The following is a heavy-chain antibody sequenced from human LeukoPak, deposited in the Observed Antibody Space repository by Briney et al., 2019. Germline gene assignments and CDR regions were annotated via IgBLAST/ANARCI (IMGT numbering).Heavy chain of an antibody. D-gene: IGHD5-18*01. CDR2: ISSSGSTI. J-gene: IGHJ4*02. V-gene: IGHV3-11*01. CDR3: ASGSGSTAMVTFDY. Sequence: PGGSLRLSCAASGFTFSDYNINWIRQAPGKGLEWISYISSSGSTIYYADSVKGRFTISRDNAKNSLYLQMNSLRAEDTAVYYCASGSGSTAMVTFDYWGQGTLVTVSS. CDR1: GFTFSDYN.